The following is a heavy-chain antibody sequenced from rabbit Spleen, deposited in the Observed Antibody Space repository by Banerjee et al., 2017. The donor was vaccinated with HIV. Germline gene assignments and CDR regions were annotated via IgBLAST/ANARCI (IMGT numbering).Heavy chain of an antibody. Sequence: QEQLVESGGGLVQPEGSLTLTCTASGFSFSSSYWICWVRQAPGKGLELIACIDSGSSGFTYFASWAKGRFTISKTSSTTVTLQMTSLTAADTATYFCARDTASSFSSYGMDLWGPGTLVTVS. CDR3: ARDTASSFSSYGMDL. V-gene: IGHV1S45*01. D-gene: IGHD8-1*01. CDR2: IDSGSSGFT. J-gene: IGHJ6*01. CDR1: GFSFSSSYW.